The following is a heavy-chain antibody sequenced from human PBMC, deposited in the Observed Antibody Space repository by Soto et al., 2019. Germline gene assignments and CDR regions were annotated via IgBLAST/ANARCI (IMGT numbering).Heavy chain of an antibody. CDR2: ISAYNGNT. J-gene: IGHJ3*02. Sequence: GASVKVSCKASGYTFTSYGSSWVRQAPGQGLEWMGWISAYNGNTNYAQKLQGRVTMTTDTSTSTAYMELRSLRSDDTAVYYCASRRGDSSGYYYGAFDIWGQGTMVTVSS. CDR3: ASRRGDSSGYYYGAFDI. V-gene: IGHV1-18*01. CDR1: GYTFTSYG. D-gene: IGHD3-22*01.